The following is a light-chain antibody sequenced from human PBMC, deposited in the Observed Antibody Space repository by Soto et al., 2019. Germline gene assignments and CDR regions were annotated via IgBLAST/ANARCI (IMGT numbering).Light chain of an antibody. CDR3: QQHYNIPYT. Sequence: DIVMTQSPDSLAVSLGERATINCKSSQSVLYSSNNRNYLAWYQQTPGQPPRLLIYLASTRASGVPDRFSGSGSGTDFTLTISSLQAEDVAVYYCQQHYNIPYTFGQGIKLEIK. V-gene: IGKV4-1*01. CDR1: QSVLYSSNNRNY. CDR2: LAS. J-gene: IGKJ2*01.